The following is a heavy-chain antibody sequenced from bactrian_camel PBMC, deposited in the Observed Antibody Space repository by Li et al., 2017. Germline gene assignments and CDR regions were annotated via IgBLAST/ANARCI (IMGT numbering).Heavy chain of an antibody. J-gene: IGHJ4*01. CDR1: KAAWTSGC. Sequence: QVQLVESGGGSVRAGGSLRLSCAASKAAWTSGCLGWFRESRRDEREGLATIDANGSTTYTNSVKGRFTISRDNAKDTLYLQMNSLKIEDTAVYYCALGSSRQATMTARGKGTQVTVSS. CDR2: IDANGST. V-gene: IGHV3S57*01. D-gene: IGHD3*01.